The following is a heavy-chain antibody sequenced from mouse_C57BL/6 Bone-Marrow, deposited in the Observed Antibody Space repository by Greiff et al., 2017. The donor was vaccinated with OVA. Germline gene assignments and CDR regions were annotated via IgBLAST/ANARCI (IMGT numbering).Heavy chain of an antibody. CDR3: ARSEAYYSNFYFDY. D-gene: IGHD2-5*01. Sequence: VQLQQSGPELVKPGASVKISCKASGYTFTDYYMNWVKQSHGKSLEWIGDINPNNGGTSYNQKFKGKATLTVDKSSSTAYMELRSLTSEDSAVYYCARSEAYYSNFYFDYWGQGTTLTVSS. J-gene: IGHJ2*01. CDR2: INPNNGGT. CDR1: GYTFTDYY. V-gene: IGHV1-26*01.